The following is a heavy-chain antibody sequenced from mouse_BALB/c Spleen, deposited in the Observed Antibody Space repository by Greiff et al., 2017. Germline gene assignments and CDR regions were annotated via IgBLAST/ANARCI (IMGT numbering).Heavy chain of an antibody. CDR3: ARGVVEFFDY. V-gene: IGHV5-4*02. Sequence: EVNVVESGGGLVKPGGSLKLSCAASGFTFSDYYMYWVRQTPEKRLGWVATISDGGSYTYYPDSVKGRFTISRDNAKNNLYLQMSSLKSEDTAMYYCARGVVEFFDYWGQGTTLTVSS. CDR2: ISDGGSYT. CDR1: GFTFSDYY. D-gene: IGHD1-1*01. J-gene: IGHJ2*01.